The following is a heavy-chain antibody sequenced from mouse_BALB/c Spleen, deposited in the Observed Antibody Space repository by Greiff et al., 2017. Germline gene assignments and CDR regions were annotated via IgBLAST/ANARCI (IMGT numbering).Heavy chain of an antibody. CDR1: GYSITSGY. CDR2: ISYSGST. CDR3: ARSLASVATSAWFAY. V-gene: IGHV3-8*02. J-gene: IGHJ3*01. Sequence: EVKLLESGPSLVKPSQTLSLTCSVTGYSITSGYWNWIRKFPGNKLEYMGYISYSGSTYYNPSLKSRISITRDTSKNQYYLQLNSVTTEDTATYYCARSLASVATSAWFAYWGQGTLVTVSA. D-gene: IGHD1-1*01.